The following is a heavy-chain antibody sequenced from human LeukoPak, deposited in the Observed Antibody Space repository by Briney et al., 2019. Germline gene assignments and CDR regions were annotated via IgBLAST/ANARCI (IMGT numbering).Heavy chain of an antibody. CDR1: GYTFTSYG. CDR3: ARDVSVAGTTWHFDY. D-gene: IGHD6-19*01. CDR2: ISAYNGNT. V-gene: IGHV1-18*01. J-gene: IGHJ4*02. Sequence: ASVKVSCKASGYTFTSYGISWVRQAPGQGLEWMGWISAYNGNTNYAQKLQGRVTMTTDTSTSTAYMELRSLRSDDTAVYYCARDVSVAGTTWHFDYWGQGTLVTVSS.